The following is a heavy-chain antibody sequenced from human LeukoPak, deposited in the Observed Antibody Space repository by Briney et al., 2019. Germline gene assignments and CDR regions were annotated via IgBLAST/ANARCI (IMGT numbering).Heavy chain of an antibody. J-gene: IGHJ4*02. Sequence: SETLSLTCTVSGGSISSGDYYWSWIRQPPGKGLEWIGYIYYSGSTYYNPSLKSRVTMSVDTSKNQFSLKLSSVTAADTAVYYCAREGHYYDSSGPSDWGQGTLVTVSS. CDR2: IYYSGST. CDR3: AREGHYYDSSGPSD. V-gene: IGHV4-61*08. CDR1: GGSISSGDYY. D-gene: IGHD3-22*01.